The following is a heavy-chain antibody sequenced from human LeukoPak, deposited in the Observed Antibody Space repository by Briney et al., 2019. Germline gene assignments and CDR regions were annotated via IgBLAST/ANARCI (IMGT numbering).Heavy chain of an antibody. Sequence: GGSLRLSCAASGFTFSSYWMSWVRQAPGKGLEWVANIKQDGSEKYYVDSVKGRFTISRDNAKNSLYLQMNRLGAEDTAVYYCAREGSQSASGTYPGNDWGQGTLVTVSS. CDR1: GFTFSSYW. D-gene: IGHD1-26*01. CDR3: AREGSQSASGTYPGND. J-gene: IGHJ4*02. V-gene: IGHV3-7*01. CDR2: IKQDGSEK.